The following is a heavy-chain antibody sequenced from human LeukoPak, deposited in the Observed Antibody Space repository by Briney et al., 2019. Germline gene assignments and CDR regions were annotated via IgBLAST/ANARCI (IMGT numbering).Heavy chain of an antibody. V-gene: IGHV4-59*01. CDR1: GGSISSYY. CDR2: IYYSGST. J-gene: IGHJ4*02. Sequence: PSETPSLTCTVSGGSISSYYWSWIRQPPGKGLEWIGYIYYSGSTNYNPSLKSRVTISVDTSKNQFSLKLSSVTAADTAVYYCALATYYDFWSGYYYWGQGTLVTVSS. D-gene: IGHD3-3*01. CDR3: ALATYYDFWSGYYY.